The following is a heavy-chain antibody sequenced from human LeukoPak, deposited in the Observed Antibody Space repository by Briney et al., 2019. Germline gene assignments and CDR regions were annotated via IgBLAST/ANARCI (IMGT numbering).Heavy chain of an antibody. Sequence: PGGSLRLSCAASGFTFSSYSMNWVRQAPGKGLEWVSYISSSSSTIYYADSVKGRFTISRDNAKNSLYPQMNSLRAEDTAVYYCAKDLYDSSGYYYDAFDIWGQGTMVTVSS. V-gene: IGHV3-48*04. CDR3: AKDLYDSSGYYYDAFDI. CDR2: ISSSSSTI. J-gene: IGHJ3*02. D-gene: IGHD3-22*01. CDR1: GFTFSSYS.